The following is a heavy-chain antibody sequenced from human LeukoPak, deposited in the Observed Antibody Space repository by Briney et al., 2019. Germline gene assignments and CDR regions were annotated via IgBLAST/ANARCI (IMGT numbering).Heavy chain of an antibody. D-gene: IGHD6-13*01. CDR3: ARVREATIAPFFDY. V-gene: IGHV4-31*03. J-gene: IGHJ4*02. CDR1: GDSISSGDYY. Sequence: SETLSLTCTVSGDSISSGDYYWTWIRQHPGKGLEWIGCIYYSGSTYYNLSLKSRVIISADTSKNHFSLKLSSVTAADTAVYYCARVREATIAPFFDYWGQGILVPVSS. CDR2: IYYSGST.